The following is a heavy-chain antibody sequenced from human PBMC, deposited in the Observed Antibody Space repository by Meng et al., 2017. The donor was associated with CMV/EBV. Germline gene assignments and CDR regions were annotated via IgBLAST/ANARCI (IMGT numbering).Heavy chain of an antibody. CDR2: INHSGST. CDR1: GGSFSGYY. D-gene: IGHD3-22*01. CDR3: ARVRVETYYYDSSGYYFDY. V-gene: IGHV4-34*09. Sequence: SQTLSLTCAVYGGSFSGYYWSWIRQPPGKGLEWIGEINHSGSTYYNPSLKSRVTISVDTSKNQFSLKLSSVTAADTAVYYCARVRVETYYYDSSGYYFDYWGQGTLVTVSS. J-gene: IGHJ4*02.